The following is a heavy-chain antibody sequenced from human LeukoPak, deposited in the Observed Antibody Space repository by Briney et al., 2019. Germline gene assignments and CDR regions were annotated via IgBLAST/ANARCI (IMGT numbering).Heavy chain of an antibody. CDR1: GGSFSGYY. V-gene: IGHV4-34*01. D-gene: IGHD2-2*01. Sequence: PSETLSLTCAVYGGSFSGYYWSWIRQPPGKGLEWIGEINHSGSTNYNLSLKSRVTISVDTSKNQFSLKLSSVTAADTAVYYCASLVVPAARYNYYYYYMDVWGKGTTVTISS. CDR3: ASLVVPAARYNYYYYYMDV. J-gene: IGHJ6*03. CDR2: INHSGST.